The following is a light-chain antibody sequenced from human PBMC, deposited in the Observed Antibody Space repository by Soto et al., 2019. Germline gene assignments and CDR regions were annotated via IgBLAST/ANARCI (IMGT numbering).Light chain of an antibody. J-gene: IGLJ2*01. V-gene: IGLV1-51*01. CDR3: GTWDSSLSAGV. Sequence: QSVLTQPPSVSAAPGQKVTISCSGSSSNIGSNYVSWYQPLPGTAPKLLIYDDNKRPSGIPDRFSGSKSGTSATLGITGLQTGDEADYYCGTWDSSLSAGVFGGGTKLTV. CDR1: SSNIGSNY. CDR2: DDN.